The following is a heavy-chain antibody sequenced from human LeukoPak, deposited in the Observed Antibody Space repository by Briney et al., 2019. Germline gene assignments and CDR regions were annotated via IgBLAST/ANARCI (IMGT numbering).Heavy chain of an antibody. CDR3: AKETAADFGGAVDY. D-gene: IGHD6-13*01. CDR2: LSFDGDEK. V-gene: IGHV3-30-3*01. Sequence: GGSLRLSCIASGFTFNTYSMHWVRQAPGKGLEWVAVLSFDGDEKHYADSVKGRFTISRDNSKNTVYLQISSLRAEETAVYYCAKETAADFGGAVDYWGQGTLVTVSS. J-gene: IGHJ4*02. CDR1: GFTFNTYS.